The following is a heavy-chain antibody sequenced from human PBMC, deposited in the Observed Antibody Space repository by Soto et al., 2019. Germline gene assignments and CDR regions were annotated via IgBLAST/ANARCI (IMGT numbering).Heavy chain of an antibody. D-gene: IGHD3-3*01. Sequence: SETLSLTCTVSGGSISSYYWSWIRQPPGKGLEWIGYIYYSGSTNYNPSLKSRVTISVDTSKNQFSLKLSSVTAADTAVYYCARHRRFLATYYYYYGMDVWGQGTTVTVSS. CDR3: ARHRRFLATYYYYYGMDV. CDR1: GGSISSYY. V-gene: IGHV4-59*01. CDR2: IYYSGST. J-gene: IGHJ6*02.